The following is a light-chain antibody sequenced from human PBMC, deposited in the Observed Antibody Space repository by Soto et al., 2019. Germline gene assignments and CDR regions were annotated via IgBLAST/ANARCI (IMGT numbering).Light chain of an antibody. V-gene: IGKV1-9*01. Sequence: DIQLTQSPSLVSRSXEDGVTIAXXASQGINSHLAWYQQGPGKAPKLLIYAASTLQSGVPSRFSGSGSGTEFTLTISSLQPEDFATYYCQQLNSYPPTFGQGTRLEI. CDR3: QQLNSYPPT. CDR1: QGINSH. J-gene: IGKJ5*01. CDR2: AAS.